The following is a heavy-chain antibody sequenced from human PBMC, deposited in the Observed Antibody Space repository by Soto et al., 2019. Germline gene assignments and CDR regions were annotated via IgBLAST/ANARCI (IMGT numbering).Heavy chain of an antibody. CDR2: IIPIFGTA. CDR1: GVTFSSYA. CDR3: AGGGYGSGSYYNVAFDI. J-gene: IGHJ3*02. Sequence: GASVKVSCKASGVTFSSYAISWVRQAPGQGLEWMGGIIPIFGTANYAQKFQGRVTITADESTSTAYMELSRLRSDDTAVYYCAGGGYGSGSYYNVAFDIWGQGTMVTVSS. D-gene: IGHD3-10*01. V-gene: IGHV1-69*13.